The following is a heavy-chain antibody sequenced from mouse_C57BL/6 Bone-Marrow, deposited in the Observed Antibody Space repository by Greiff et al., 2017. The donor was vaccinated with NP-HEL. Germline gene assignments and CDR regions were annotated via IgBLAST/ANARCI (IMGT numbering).Heavy chain of an antibody. Sequence: VQLQQSGAELVRPGASVKLSCTASGFNIKDDYMHWVKQRPEQGLEWIGWIDPENGDTEYASKFQGKATITADTSSNTAYLQLSSLTSEDTAVYYCTCIYYDYDERRFDYWGQGTTLTVSS. V-gene: IGHV14-4*01. D-gene: IGHD2-4*01. CDR3: TCIYYDYDERRFDY. CDR2: IDPENGDT. J-gene: IGHJ2*01. CDR1: GFNIKDDY.